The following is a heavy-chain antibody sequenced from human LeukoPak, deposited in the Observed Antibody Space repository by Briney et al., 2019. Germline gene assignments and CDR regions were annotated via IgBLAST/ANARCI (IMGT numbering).Heavy chain of an antibody. CDR1: GFIFSSYA. V-gene: IGHV3-23*01. CDR3: AKDISGWYGSFAFDI. Sequence: GGSLRLSCAASGFIFSSYAMTWVRQAPGKGLEWVSTISGSTVSSSYADSVKGRFTISRDNSKNTLYLQMDSLRAEDTAVYYCAKDISGWYGSFAFDIWGQGTMVTVSS. D-gene: IGHD6-19*01. J-gene: IGHJ3*02. CDR2: ISGSTVSS.